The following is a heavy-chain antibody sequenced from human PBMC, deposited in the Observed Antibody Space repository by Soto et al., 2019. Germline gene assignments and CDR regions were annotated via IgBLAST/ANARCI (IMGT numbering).Heavy chain of an antibody. CDR3: ASQGLGSSPYAF. V-gene: IGHV5-51*01. J-gene: IGHJ4*02. D-gene: IGHD2-2*01. Sequence: LGESLKISCKVSTNNFTAYCIAWVRQMPGKGLEWMGLISPADSEIRYSPSFQGQVTISADKSIATAYLQWNSLKASDTAIYYCASQGLGSSPYAFWGQGTLVTVS. CDR2: ISPADSEI. CDR1: TNNFTAYC.